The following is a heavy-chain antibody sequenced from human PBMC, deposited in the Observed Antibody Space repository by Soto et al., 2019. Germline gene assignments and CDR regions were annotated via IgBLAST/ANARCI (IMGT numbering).Heavy chain of an antibody. CDR3: ARDQYSYGHMKDAFDI. D-gene: IGHD5-18*01. CDR2: ISAYNGNT. Sequence: QVQLVQSGAEVKKPGASVKVSCKASGYTFTSYGISWVRQAPGQGLEWMGWISAYNGNTNYAQKLRGRVTMTTDTSTSTAYMELRSLRSDDTAVYYCARDQYSYGHMKDAFDIWGQGTMVTVSS. CDR1: GYTFTSYG. J-gene: IGHJ3*02. V-gene: IGHV1-18*01.